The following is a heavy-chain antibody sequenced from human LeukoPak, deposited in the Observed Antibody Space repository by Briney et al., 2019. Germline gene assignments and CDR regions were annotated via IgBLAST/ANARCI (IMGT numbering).Heavy chain of an antibody. CDR2: ISGSGDNT. Sequence: GSLRLSCAASGFTFSTYAMSWVRQAPGKVLEWVSGISGSGDNTNYADSVKGRFTISRDNSKNTLSLQMSSLRVEDTAMYYCARDRSCTGGSCYMDVWGRGTTVTVSS. CDR3: ARDRSCTGGSCYMDV. V-gene: IGHV3-23*01. CDR1: GFTFSTYA. J-gene: IGHJ6*03. D-gene: IGHD2-15*01.